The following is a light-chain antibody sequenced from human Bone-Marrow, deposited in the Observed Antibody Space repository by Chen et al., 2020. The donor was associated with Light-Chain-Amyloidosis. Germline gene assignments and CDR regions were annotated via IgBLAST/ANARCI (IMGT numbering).Light chain of an antibody. Sequence: QSALTHPASVSWSSGQSITISCTGTSSDVGGYNHVSCYQHHPGKAPKLMIYEVSNRPSGISNRCSGSKSGNTASLSISGLQAEDEADYYCSSYTSSVSYVFGSGTKVTVL. CDR3: SSYTSSVSYV. J-gene: IGLJ1*01. V-gene: IGLV2-14*01. CDR2: EVS. CDR1: SSDVGGYNH.